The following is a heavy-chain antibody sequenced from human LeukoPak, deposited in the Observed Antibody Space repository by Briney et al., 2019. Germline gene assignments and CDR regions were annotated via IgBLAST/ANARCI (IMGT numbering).Heavy chain of an antibody. V-gene: IGHV4-34*01. J-gene: IGHJ3*02. Sequence: SETLSLTCAVYGGSFSGYYWSWIRQPPGKGLEWIGEINHSGSTNYNPSLKSRVTISVDTSKNQFSLKLSSVTAADTAVYYCARHLVRGVIITRRYAFDIWGQGTMVTVSS. D-gene: IGHD3-10*01. CDR1: GGSFSGYY. CDR3: ARHLVRGVIITRRYAFDI. CDR2: INHSGST.